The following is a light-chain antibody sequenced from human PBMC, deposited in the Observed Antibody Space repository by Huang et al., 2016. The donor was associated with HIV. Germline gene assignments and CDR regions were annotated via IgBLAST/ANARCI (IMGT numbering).Light chain of an antibody. CDR2: WAS. V-gene: IGKV4-1*01. Sequence: DIVMTQSPDSLAVSLGVRATINCKSSQSILYNSNNKNYLAWYQQKSGQPPKLLIYWASTRESGVPDRFSGSGSGTDFTLTIGSLQAEDVAVYYCQQYHSFPRTFGQGTKVEIK. J-gene: IGKJ1*01. CDR3: QQYHSFPRT. CDR1: QSILYNSNNKNY.